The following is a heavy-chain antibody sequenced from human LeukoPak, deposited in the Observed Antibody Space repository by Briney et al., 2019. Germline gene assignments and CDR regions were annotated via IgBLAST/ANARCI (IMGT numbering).Heavy chain of an antibody. Sequence: SQTLSLTCTVSGGSISSGDYYWSWIRQPPGKGLEWIGYIYYSGSTYYNPSLKSRVTISVDTSKNQFSLKLSSVTAADTAAYYCARIDSSGPEVGYYFDYWGQGTLVTVSS. J-gene: IGHJ4*02. V-gene: IGHV4-30-4*08. CDR1: GGSISSGDYY. CDR2: IYYSGST. D-gene: IGHD3-22*01. CDR3: ARIDSSGPEVGYYFDY.